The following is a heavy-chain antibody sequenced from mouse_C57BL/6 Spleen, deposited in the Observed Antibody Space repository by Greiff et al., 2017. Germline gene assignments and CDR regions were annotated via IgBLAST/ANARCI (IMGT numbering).Heavy chain of an antibody. CDR1: GFTFSDFY. D-gene: IGHD3-1*01. J-gene: IGHJ2*01. CDR2: SRNKANDYTT. V-gene: IGHV7-1*01. CDR3: ARGTRFDY. Sequence: EVQLVESGGGLVQSGRSLRLSCATSGFTFSDFYMEWVRQAPGKGLEWIAASRNKANDYTTEYSASVKGRFIVSRDTSQSILYLQMNALRAEDTAIYYCARGTRFDYWGQGTTLTVSS.